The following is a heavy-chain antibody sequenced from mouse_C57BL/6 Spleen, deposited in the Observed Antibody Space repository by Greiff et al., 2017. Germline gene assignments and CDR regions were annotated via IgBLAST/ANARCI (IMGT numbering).Heavy chain of an antibody. CDR3: ARSLPYGAMDY. CDR1: GFTFTDYY. D-gene: IGHD1-1*01. J-gene: IGHJ4*01. Sequence: EVHLVESGGGLVQPGGSLSLSCAASGFTFTDYYMSWVRQPPGKALEWLGFIRNKANGYTTEYSASVKGRFTISRDNSQSILYLQMNALRAEDSATYYCARSLPYGAMDYWGQGTSVTVSS. V-gene: IGHV7-3*01. CDR2: IRNKANGYTT.